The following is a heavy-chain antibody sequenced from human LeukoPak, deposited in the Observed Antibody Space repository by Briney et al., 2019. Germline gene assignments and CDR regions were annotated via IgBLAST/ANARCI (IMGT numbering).Heavy chain of an antibody. V-gene: IGHV4-39*01. CDR2: INDRGST. CDR1: GGSLSSYSNY. D-gene: IGHD6-13*01. Sequence: PSETLSLTCTVSGGSLSSYSNYWGWIRQPAGKGLEWIASINDRGSTSYNPSLKSRVTISVDTSKNQFSLKLSSVTAADTAVYYCARPTDSSSWYLYGAFDIWGQGTMVTVSS. CDR3: ARPTDSSSWYLYGAFDI. J-gene: IGHJ3*02.